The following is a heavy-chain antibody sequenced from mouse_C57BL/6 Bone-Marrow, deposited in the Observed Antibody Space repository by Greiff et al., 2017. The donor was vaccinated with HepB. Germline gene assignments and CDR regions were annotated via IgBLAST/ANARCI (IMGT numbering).Heavy chain of an antibody. CDR3: TTPVVAPYWYFDV. CDR2: IDPENGDT. J-gene: IGHJ1*03. CDR1: GFNIKDDY. D-gene: IGHD1-1*01. Sequence: EVQLQQSGAELVRPGASVKLSCTASGFNIKDDYMHWVKQRPEQGLEWIGWIDPENGDTEYASKFQGKATITADTSSNTAYLQISSLTSEDTAVYYCTTPVVAPYWYFDVWGTGTTVTVSS. V-gene: IGHV14-4*01.